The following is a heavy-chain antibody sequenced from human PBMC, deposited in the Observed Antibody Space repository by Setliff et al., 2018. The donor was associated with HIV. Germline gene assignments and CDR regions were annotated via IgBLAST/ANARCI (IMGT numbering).Heavy chain of an antibody. D-gene: IGHD2-2*01. CDR1: GFTINNHH. CDR2: ISATGTTV. Sequence: GGSLRLSCAVSGFTINNHHMAWVRQAPGEGLEWLSYISATGTTVSYADSVRGRFIISRDSVRNVLYLQMKSLRVEDTALYYCAKSLYADMRGEVFDYWGRGTLVTVSS. CDR3: AKSLYADMRGEVFDY. V-gene: IGHV3-48*01. J-gene: IGHJ4*02.